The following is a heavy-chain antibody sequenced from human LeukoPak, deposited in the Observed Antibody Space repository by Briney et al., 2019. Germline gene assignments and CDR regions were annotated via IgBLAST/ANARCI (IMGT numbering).Heavy chain of an antibody. CDR3: ATDPILYYYDSSGLPDY. V-gene: IGHV3-23*01. CDR1: GLTFSSYA. D-gene: IGHD3-22*01. J-gene: IGHJ4*02. CDR2: ISGGGGST. Sequence: QTGGSLRLSCAASGLTFSSYAMTWVRQAPGKGLEWVSAISGGGGSTYYADSVEGRFTISRDNSKNTLYLQMNSLRAEDTAVYYCATDPILYYYDSSGLPDYWGQGTLVTVSS.